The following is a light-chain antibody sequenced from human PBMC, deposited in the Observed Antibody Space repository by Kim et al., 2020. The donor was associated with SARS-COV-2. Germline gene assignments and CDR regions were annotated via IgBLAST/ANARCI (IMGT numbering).Light chain of an antibody. CDR1: SLRSYY. CDR3: NSRDNSGNHLV. Sequence: ALGQTVRITCQGDSLRSYYASWYQQKPGQAPVLVIYGKNNRPSGIPDLFSGSSSGNTASLTITGAQAEDEADYYCNSRDNSGNHLVFGGGTQLTVL. J-gene: IGLJ2*01. V-gene: IGLV3-19*01. CDR2: GKN.